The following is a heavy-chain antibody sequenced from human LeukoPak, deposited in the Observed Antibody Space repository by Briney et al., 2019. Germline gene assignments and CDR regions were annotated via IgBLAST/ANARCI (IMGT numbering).Heavy chain of an antibody. CDR2: INPNGGGA. Sequence: ASVKISCQTTGYTFTKYLIHWVRQAPGQGLQWMGFINPNGGGATYPQKFQGRLTMTSDMSTTSVYMEVSSLTSADTAMYFCACRFCIKGENCTEYWGKGTLVTVSS. CDR1: GYTFTKYL. CDR3: ACRFCIKGENCTEY. D-gene: IGHD3-3*01. V-gene: IGHV1-46*01. J-gene: IGHJ1*01.